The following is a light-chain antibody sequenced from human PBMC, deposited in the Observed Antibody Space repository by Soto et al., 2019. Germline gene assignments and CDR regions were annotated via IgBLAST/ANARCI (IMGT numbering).Light chain of an antibody. CDR1: QNINNNY. CDR2: GAS. V-gene: IGKV3-20*01. CDR3: QQHGISHIT. Sequence: EDVLTQSPGTLSLSPGKRATLSCRASQNINNNYLAWYQRKPGQAPRLLIYGASRRATDIPDRFSGSGSGTDFTLTISRLEPEDFAVYYCQQHGISHITFGQGTRLEIK. J-gene: IGKJ5*01.